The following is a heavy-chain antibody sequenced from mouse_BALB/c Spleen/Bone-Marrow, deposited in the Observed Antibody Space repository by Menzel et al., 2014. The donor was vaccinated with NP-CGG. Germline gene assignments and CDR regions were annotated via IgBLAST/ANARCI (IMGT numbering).Heavy chain of an antibody. V-gene: IGHV5-12-1*01. J-gene: IGHJ3*01. D-gene: IGHD2-1*01. Sequence: EVHLVESGGGLVKPGGSLKLSCAASGFAFSRYDMSWVRQTPEKRLEWVAYTGSGGGSTYYPDTVKGRFTISRDNAKNTLYLQMSSLKSEDTAMYYCARHDYYGNPFAYWGQGTLVTVSA. CDR1: GFAFSRYD. CDR3: ARHDYYGNPFAY. CDR2: TGSGGGST.